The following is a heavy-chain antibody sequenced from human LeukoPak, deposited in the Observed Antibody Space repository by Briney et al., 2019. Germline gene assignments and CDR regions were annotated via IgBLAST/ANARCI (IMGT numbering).Heavy chain of an antibody. CDR1: GFSFSNYE. J-gene: IGHJ4*02. V-gene: IGHV3-23*01. CDR2: ISISGGST. Sequence: PGGSLRLSCAASGFSFSNYEMNWVRQAPGKGLEWVSAISISGGSTYYADSVKGRFTISRDNSKNTLYLQMNSLRAEDTAVYYCARDRPHFEYWGQGTLVTVSS. CDR3: ARDRPHFEY.